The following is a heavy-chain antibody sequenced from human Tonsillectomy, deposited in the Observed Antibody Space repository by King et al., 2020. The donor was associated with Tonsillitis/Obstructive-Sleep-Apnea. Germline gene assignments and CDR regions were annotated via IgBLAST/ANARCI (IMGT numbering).Heavy chain of an antibody. CDR1: GFTFDDYA. Sequence: QLVQSGGGLVQPGRSLRLSCAASGFTFDDYAMHWVRQAPGKGLEWVSGISWNSGSIGYGDSVKGRFTISRDNAKNSLYLQMNSLRAEDTALYYCAKDICHGDCRSIRCYHRRFDCWGQGTLVTVSS. D-gene: IGHD2-2*01. CDR2: ISWNSGSI. J-gene: IGHJ4*02. CDR3: AKDICHGDCRSIRCYHRRFDC. V-gene: IGHV3-9*01.